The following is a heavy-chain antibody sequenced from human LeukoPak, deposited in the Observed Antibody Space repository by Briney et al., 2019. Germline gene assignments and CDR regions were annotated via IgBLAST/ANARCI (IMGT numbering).Heavy chain of an antibody. J-gene: IGHJ5*02. D-gene: IGHD5-12*01. V-gene: IGHV4-61*02. CDR1: GGSISIGSYY. CDR2: IYTSGST. CDR3: ARVSPYEGNWFDP. Sequence: PSETLSLTCTVSGGSISIGSYYWSWIRQPAGKGLEWIGRIYTSGSTKYNPSLKSRVTISVDTSKNQFSLKLSSVTAADTAVYYCARVSPYEGNWFDPWGQGTLVTVSS.